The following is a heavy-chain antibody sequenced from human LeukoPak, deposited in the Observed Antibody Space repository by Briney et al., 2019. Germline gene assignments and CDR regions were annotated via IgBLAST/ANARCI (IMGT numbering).Heavy chain of an antibody. J-gene: IGHJ4*02. V-gene: IGHV4-39*01. CDR1: GGSISSSSYY. Sequence: PSETLSLTCTVSGGSISSSSYYWGWIRQPPGKGLEWMGSIYYSGSTYYNPSLKSRVTISVDTSKNQFSLKLSSVTAADTAVYYCARSGYSKRGDYWGQGTLVTVSS. CDR3: ARSGYSKRGDY. CDR2: IYYSGST. D-gene: IGHD3-3*01.